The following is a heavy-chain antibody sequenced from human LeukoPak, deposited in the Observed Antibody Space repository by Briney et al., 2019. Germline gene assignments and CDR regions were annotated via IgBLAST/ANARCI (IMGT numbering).Heavy chain of an antibody. Sequence: SETLSLTCGVSGGSISSTNWWTWIRQPPGKGLEWIGEVHLDGRTNYNPSLESRLTMSVDLSENHISLKLTSVTAADTAVYYCAREGGFYRPLDYTGQGTLVTVSS. CDR3: AREGGFYRPLDY. V-gene: IGHV4-4*02. CDR2: VHLDGRT. J-gene: IGHJ4*02. CDR1: GGSISSTNW. D-gene: IGHD3-3*01.